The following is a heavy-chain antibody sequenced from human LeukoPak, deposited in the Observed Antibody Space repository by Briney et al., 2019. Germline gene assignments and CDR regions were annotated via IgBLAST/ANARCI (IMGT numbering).Heavy chain of an antibody. CDR3: AGDYNYVYDY. Sequence: GGSLRLSCAASGFTFSSYAMNWVRQAPGKGLEWVSGISGGGSRKSYADAVKGRFTISRDNSKNTLDLQMNSLRAEDTALYYCAGDYNYVYDYWGQGTLVTASS. CDR2: ISGGGSRK. CDR1: GFTFSSYA. D-gene: IGHD3-16*01. V-gene: IGHV3-23*01. J-gene: IGHJ4*02.